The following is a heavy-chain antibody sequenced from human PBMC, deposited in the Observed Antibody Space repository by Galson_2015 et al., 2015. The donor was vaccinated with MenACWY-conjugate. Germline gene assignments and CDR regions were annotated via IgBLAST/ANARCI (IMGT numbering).Heavy chain of an antibody. CDR1: GFIFNKFA. J-gene: IGHJ4*02. V-gene: IGHV3-23*01. Sequence: SLRLSCAASGFIFNKFAMTWIRQAPGKGLEWVSAASGSGGVTYHADSVKGRFTISRDSSTNTLYLQMTSLKAEDTAIYYCAKGPLYDSSGSDYDYYDHWGQGTLVTVSS. D-gene: IGHD3-22*01. CDR3: AKGPLYDSSGSDYDYYDH. CDR2: ASGSGGVT.